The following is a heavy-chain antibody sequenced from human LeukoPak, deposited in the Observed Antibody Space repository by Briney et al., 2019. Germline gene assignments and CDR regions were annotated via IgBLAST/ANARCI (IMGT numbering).Heavy chain of an antibody. J-gene: IGHJ3*02. CDR3: ARDLSGSYYHAFDI. CDR2: ISSSGSTI. D-gene: IGHD1-26*01. V-gene: IGHV3-11*04. CDR1: GIPFSDYH. Sequence: GSLRLSCAASGIPFSDYHMSWIRQGPGEGLGWVSYISSSGSTIYYADSVKGRFTISRDNAKNSLYLQMNSLRAEDTAVYYCARDLSGSYYHAFDIWGQGTMVTVSS.